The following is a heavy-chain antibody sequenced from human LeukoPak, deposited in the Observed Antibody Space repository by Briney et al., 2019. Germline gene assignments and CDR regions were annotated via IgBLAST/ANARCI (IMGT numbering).Heavy chain of an antibody. Sequence: PGGSLRLSCAASGFTVSSNYMSWVRHAPGKGLDWVSAISGSGGSTYYADSVKGRFTISRDNSKNTLYLQMNSLRAEDTAVYYCAKVGLYCSGGSCYPSYFDYWGQGTLVTVSS. CDR3: AKVGLYCSGGSCYPSYFDY. CDR2: ISGSGGST. D-gene: IGHD2-15*01. CDR1: GFTVSSNY. V-gene: IGHV3-23*01. J-gene: IGHJ4*02.